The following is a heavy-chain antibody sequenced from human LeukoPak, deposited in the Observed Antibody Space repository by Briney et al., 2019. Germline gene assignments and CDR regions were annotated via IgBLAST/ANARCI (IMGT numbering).Heavy chain of an antibody. D-gene: IGHD6-13*01. V-gene: IGHV4-39*01. CDR3: ATLTPGIATSGTLIPAY. CDR2: IYYSGST. J-gene: IGHJ4*01. CDR1: GGSISSGTYY. Sequence: SETLSLTCIVSGGSISSGTYYWGWIRQPPGKGLEWIGSIYYSGSTYYNPSLKSRVTISVDTSKNQFSLKLSSVTAADTAVYYCATLTPGIATSGTLIPAYWGHGTLVTVSS.